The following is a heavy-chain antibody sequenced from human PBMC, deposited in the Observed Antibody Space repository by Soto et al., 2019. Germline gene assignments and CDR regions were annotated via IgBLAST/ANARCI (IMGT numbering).Heavy chain of an antibody. J-gene: IGHJ5*02. CDR2: IFPSDSDT. V-gene: IGHV5-51*06. CDR1: GYKFTSSW. Sequence: ESLKISCRTSGYKFTSSWIAWVRQMPGKGLEWMGIIFPSDSDTRYSPSFQGQVTISADRSTSTVFLQWASLKASDTAVYFCARKDKSGYFNWFDPWGQGTLVTVSS. CDR3: ARKDKSGYFNWFDP. D-gene: IGHD3-22*01.